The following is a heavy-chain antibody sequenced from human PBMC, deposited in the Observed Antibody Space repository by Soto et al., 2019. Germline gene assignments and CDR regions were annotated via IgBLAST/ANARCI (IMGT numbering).Heavy chain of an antibody. V-gene: IGHV4-59*08. J-gene: IGHJ4*02. D-gene: IGHD3-16*02. CDR2: IYYSGST. CDR1: GGSISSYY. CDR3: AGYRRALDY. Sequence: SETLSLTCTVSGGSISSYYWSWIRQPPGKGLEWIGYIYYSGSTNYNPSLKSRVTISVDTSKNQFSLKLSSVTAADTAVYYCAGYRRALDYWGQGTLVTVSS.